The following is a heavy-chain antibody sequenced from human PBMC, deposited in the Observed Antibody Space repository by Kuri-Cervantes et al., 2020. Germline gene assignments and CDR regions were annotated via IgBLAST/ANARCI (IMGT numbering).Heavy chain of an antibody. V-gene: IGHV4-38-2*01. CDR3: ARISSGYYYLSSPPHWFDP. CDR1: GYSISSGYY. D-gene: IGHD3-22*01. CDR2: IYHSGST. J-gene: IGHJ5*02. Sequence: ESLKISCAVSGYSISSGYYWGWIRQPPGKGLEWIGSIYHSGSTYYNPSLKSRVTISVDTSKNQCSLKLSSVTAADTAAYYCARISSGYYYLSSPPHWFDPWGQGTLVTVSS.